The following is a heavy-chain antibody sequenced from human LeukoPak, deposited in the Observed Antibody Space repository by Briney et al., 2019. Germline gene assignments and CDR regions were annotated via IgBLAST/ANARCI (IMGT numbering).Heavy chain of an antibody. V-gene: IGHV1-46*03. J-gene: IGHJ5*02. CDR1: GYTFTSYY. Sequence: ASVKVSCKASGYTFTSYYMHWVRQAPGQGLEWMGIINPSVGSTSYAQKFQGRVTMTRDTSTSTVYMELSSLRSEDTAVYYCARAPGYSGSSYTVTDWFDPWGQGTLVTVSS. CDR2: INPSVGST. CDR3: ARAPGYSGSSYTVTDWFDP. D-gene: IGHD1-26*01.